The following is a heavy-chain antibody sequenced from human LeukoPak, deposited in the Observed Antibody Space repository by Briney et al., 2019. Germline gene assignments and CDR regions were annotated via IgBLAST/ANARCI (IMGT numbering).Heavy chain of an antibody. CDR2: IYYSGST. Sequence: SETLSLTCTVSGGSISSGGYYWSWIRQHPGKGLEWIGYIYYSGSTYYNPSLKSRVTISVDTSKNQFSLKLSSVTAADTAVYYCARVPGSHTYYFDYWGQGTLVTVSS. J-gene: IGHJ4*02. CDR1: GGSISSGGYY. D-gene: IGHD3-10*01. CDR3: ARVPGSHTYYFDY. V-gene: IGHV4-31*03.